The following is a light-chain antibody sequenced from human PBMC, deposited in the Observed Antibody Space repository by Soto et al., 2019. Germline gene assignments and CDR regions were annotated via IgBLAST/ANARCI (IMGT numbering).Light chain of an antibody. Sequence: EIVMTQSPATLSVSPGERATLSCRASQSVSSKLAWYQQKPGQAPRLLIYGASSRATGIPARFSGSGSGTEFTLTISRLEPEDFATYYCHQHGDSPWTFGQGTKVDIK. J-gene: IGKJ1*01. CDR1: QSVSSK. V-gene: IGKV3-15*01. CDR2: GAS. CDR3: HQHGDSPWT.